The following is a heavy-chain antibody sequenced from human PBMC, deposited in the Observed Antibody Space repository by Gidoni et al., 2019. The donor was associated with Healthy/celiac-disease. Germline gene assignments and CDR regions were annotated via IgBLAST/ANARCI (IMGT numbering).Heavy chain of an antibody. J-gene: IGHJ5*02. Sequence: QVQLQESGPGLVKPSQTLSLTCTVSGGSISSGSYYWSWIRQPAGKGLEWIGRIYTSGSTNYNPSLKSRVTISVDTSKNQFSLKLSSVTAADTAVYYCASSDYGDYNSWGQGTLVTVSS. D-gene: IGHD4-17*01. V-gene: IGHV4-61*02. CDR1: GGSISSGSYY. CDR2: IYTSGST. CDR3: ASSDYGDYNS.